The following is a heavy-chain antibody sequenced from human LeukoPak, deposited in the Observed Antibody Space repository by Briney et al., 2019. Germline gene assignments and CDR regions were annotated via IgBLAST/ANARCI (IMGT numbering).Heavy chain of an antibody. D-gene: IGHD6-19*01. CDR3: AKMWIAVAVGY. CDR1: GFTFSSYA. CDR2: ISDSGGST. J-gene: IGHJ4*02. Sequence: HPGGSLRLSCTASGFTFSSYAMSWVRQAPGKGPEWVSIISDSGGSTYYADSVKGRFTISRDNSKNTLYLQMNSLRAEDTAVYYCAKMWIAVAVGYWGQGTLVTVSS. V-gene: IGHV3-23*01.